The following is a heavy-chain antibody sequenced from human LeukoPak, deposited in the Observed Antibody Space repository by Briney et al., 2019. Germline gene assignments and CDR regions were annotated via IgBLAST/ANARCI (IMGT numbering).Heavy chain of an antibody. CDR3: AKGTTYYDILTGYGYPYYFDY. Sequence: PGGSLRLSCAASGFTFSDYYMSWIRQAPGKGLEWVSYISSSGSTIYYADSVKGRFTISRDNSKNTLYLQMNSLRAEDTAIYYCAKGTTYYDILTGYGYPYYFDYWGQGTLVTVSS. CDR2: ISSSGSTI. CDR1: GFTFSDYY. J-gene: IGHJ4*02. V-gene: IGHV3-11*01. D-gene: IGHD3-9*01.